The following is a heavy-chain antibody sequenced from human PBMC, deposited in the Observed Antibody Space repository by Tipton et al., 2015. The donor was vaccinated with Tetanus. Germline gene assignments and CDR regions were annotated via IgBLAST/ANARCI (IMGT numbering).Heavy chain of an antibody. D-gene: IGHD5-12*01. CDR2: IIPILGIA. CDR3: AKVSGGYDLYYYSGMDV. J-gene: IGHJ6*02. Sequence: QVQLVQSGAEVKKPGSSVKVSCKASGGTFSSYAISWVRQAPGQGLEWMGRIIPILGIANYAQKFQGRVTITADKSTSTAYMELRSLRSDDTDVYYCAKVSGGYDLYYYSGMDVWGQGTTVTVSS. V-gene: IGHV1-69*09. CDR1: GGTFSSYA.